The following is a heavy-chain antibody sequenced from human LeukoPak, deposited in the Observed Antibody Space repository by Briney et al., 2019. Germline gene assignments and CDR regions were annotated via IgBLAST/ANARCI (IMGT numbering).Heavy chain of an antibody. D-gene: IGHD6-13*01. V-gene: IGHV4-39*07. Sequence: SETLSLTCTVSGGSISNSSYYWGWIRQPPGKGLEWIGSMYYSGSTYYNPSLKSRVTMSVDTSKNQFSLKLSSVTAADTAVYYCARQPGGSSLWDYYYYYYMDVWGKGTTVTVSS. CDR1: GGSISNSSYY. J-gene: IGHJ6*03. CDR3: ARQPGGSSLWDYYYYYYMDV. CDR2: MYYSGST.